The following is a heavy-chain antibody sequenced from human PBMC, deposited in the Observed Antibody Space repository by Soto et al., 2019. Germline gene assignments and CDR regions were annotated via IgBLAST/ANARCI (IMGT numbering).Heavy chain of an antibody. CDR1: GGSISSYY. V-gene: IGHV4-59*08. Sequence: SETLSLTCTVSGGSISSYYWSWIRQPPGKGLEWIGYIYYSGSTNYNPSLKSRVTISVDTSKNQFSLKLSSVTAADTAVYYCARLINDAFDIWGQGTMVTVSS. J-gene: IGHJ3*02. CDR3: ARLINDAFDI. CDR2: IYYSGST.